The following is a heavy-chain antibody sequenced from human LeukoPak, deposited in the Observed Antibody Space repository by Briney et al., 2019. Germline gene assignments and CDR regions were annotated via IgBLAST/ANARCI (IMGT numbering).Heavy chain of an antibody. V-gene: IGHV3-23*01. CDR1: GFTFSSYA. CDR2: ISGSGGST. J-gene: IGHJ5*02. D-gene: IGHD6-13*01. CDR3: AKLPGIAAAGTIWFDP. Sequence: GGSLRLSCAASGFTFSSYAMSWVRQAPGKGLEWVSAISGSGGSTYYADSVKGRFTISGDNSKNTLYLQMNSLRAEDTAVYYCAKLPGIAAAGTIWFDPWGQGTLVTVSS.